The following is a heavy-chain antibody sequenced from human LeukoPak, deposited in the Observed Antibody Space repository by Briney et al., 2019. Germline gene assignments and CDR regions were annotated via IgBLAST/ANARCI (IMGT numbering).Heavy chain of an antibody. CDR1: GFSFSTQE. V-gene: IGHV3-48*03. CDR3: ARGSYTGFDLYFDY. J-gene: IGHJ4*02. Sequence: GGSLRLSCATSGFSFSTQEMTWVRQAPGKELEWVSYISSNSRTIYYADSVKGRFTISRDNTRNSVFLQLNSLRVEDTGFYYCARGSYTGFDLYFDYWGQGTLVTVSS. D-gene: IGHD5-12*01. CDR2: ISSNSRTI.